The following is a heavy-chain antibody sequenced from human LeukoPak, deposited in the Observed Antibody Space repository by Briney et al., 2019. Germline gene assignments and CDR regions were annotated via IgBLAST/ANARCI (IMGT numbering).Heavy chain of an antibody. Sequence: GGSLRLSCAASGFTFSSYAMHWVRQAPGNGLEWVAVISYDGSNKYYADSVKGRFTISRDNSKNTLYLQMNSLRAEDTAVYYCARAIAIAAAGTIDAFDIWGQGTMVTVSS. J-gene: IGHJ3*02. CDR3: ARAIAIAAAGTIDAFDI. D-gene: IGHD6-13*01. V-gene: IGHV3-30*04. CDR2: ISYDGSNK. CDR1: GFTFSSYA.